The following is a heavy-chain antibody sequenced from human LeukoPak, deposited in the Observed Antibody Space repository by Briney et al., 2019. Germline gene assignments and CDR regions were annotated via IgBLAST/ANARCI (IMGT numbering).Heavy chain of an antibody. Sequence: GSLRLSCAASGITFSNFGMHWARQAPGKGLEWVAFIWYDGSNKYFADSVKGRFTISRDNSKNTLYLQMNSLKAEDTAVYYCARDSPVTAGPFDPWGQGTLVTVSS. CDR2: IWYDGSNK. J-gene: IGHJ5*02. V-gene: IGHV3-33*01. CDR1: GITFSNFG. D-gene: IGHD4-11*01. CDR3: ARDSPVTAGPFDP.